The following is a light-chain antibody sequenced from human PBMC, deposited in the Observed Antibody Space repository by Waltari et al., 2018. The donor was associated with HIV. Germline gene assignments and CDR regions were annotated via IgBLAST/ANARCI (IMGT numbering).Light chain of an antibody. J-gene: IGLJ2*01. V-gene: IGLV2-8*01. CDR3: SSYAPTNNFYVL. Sequence: QSALTQPPSASGSPGQSVTISCTGTSSDIGGYNYVSWYQQHPGKAPKLIMTEVTKRPSGVPDRFSCSKSGNTASLTVSCLQAEDEANYYCSSYAPTNNFYVLVGGGTALTVL. CDR2: EVT. CDR1: SSDIGGYNY.